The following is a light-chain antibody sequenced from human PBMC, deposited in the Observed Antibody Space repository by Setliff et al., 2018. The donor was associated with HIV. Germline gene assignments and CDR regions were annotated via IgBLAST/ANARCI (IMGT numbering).Light chain of an antibody. Sequence: VLTQPPSTSGTPGHRVIISCSGSHSNIGSNTVNWFRQLPGTAPELLIYNNDQRPPGVPDRFSGSKSGTSASLAISGLQSEDEAEYYCAAWDVGLNAFYVFGTGTKVTVL. CDR1: HSNIGSNT. CDR3: AAWDVGLNAFYV. V-gene: IGLV1-44*01. CDR2: NND. J-gene: IGLJ1*01.